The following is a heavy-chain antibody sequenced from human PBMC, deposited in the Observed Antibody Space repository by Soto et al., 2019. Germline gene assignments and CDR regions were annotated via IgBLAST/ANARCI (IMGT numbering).Heavy chain of an antibody. CDR1: GYTFTSYA. CDR3: ARSRHSAAPYYYDSSGYYPERWFDP. CDR2: INAGNGNT. V-gene: IGHV1-3*01. D-gene: IGHD3-22*01. Sequence: ASVKVSCKASGYTFTSYAMHWVRQAPGQRLEWMGWINAGNGNTKYSQKFQGRVTITRDTSASTAYMELSSLRSEDTAVYYCARSRHSAAPYYYDSSGYYPERWFDPWG. J-gene: IGHJ5*02.